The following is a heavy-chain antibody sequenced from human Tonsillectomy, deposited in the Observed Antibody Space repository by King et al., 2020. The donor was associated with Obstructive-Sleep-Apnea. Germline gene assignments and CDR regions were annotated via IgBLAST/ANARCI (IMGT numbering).Heavy chain of an antibody. J-gene: IGHJ4*02. CDR3: AKGPLYYYDSSGYSGFDY. CDR2: ISYDGSHK. Sequence: VQLVESGGGVVQPGRSLRLSCAASGFTFSSYGMHWVRQAPGKGLEGVAVISYDGSHKYYAASVKGSFTISSYYSKNTLYLQLNSLRGEDTAVNYCAKGPLYYYDSSGYSGFDYWGQGTLVTVSS. V-gene: IGHV3-30*18. D-gene: IGHD3-22*01. CDR1: GFTFSSYG.